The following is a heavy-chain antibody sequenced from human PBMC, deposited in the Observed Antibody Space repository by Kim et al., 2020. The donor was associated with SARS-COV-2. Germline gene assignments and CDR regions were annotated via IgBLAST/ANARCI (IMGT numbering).Heavy chain of an antibody. J-gene: IGHJ5*02. D-gene: IGHD1-1*01. CDR2: IDPSDSCT. CDR1: GYSFTSYW. Sequence: GESLKISCKGSGYSFTSYWINWVRQMPGKGLEWMGRIDPSDSCTNYSPSFQGHVTISADKSISTAYLQWSSLKASDTAMYYCARHKGLEPPHPWGQGTLVTVSS. V-gene: IGHV5-10-1*01. CDR3: ARHKGLEPPHP.